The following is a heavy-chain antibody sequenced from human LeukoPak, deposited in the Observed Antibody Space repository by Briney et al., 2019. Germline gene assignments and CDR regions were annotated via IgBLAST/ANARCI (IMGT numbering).Heavy chain of an antibody. J-gene: IGHJ5*02. V-gene: IGHV3-30*18. D-gene: IGHD3-10*01. CDR1: GVTLSPYG. Sequence: GRSLRLSCAASGVTLSPYGMHWVRQAPGKGLEWVAVISYEGGTQHYADSVKGRFIISRDNPRNTLYLQTNILRTEDTAVYYCAKEGTPHVSTWYDLWGQGTQVIVSS. CDR2: ISYEGGTQ. CDR3: AKEGTPHVSTWYDL.